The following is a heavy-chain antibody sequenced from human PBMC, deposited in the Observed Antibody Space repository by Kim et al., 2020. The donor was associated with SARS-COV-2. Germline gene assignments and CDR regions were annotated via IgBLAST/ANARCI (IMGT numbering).Heavy chain of an antibody. CDR2: IWYDGSSK. Sequence: GGSLRLSCAASGFTFSSYAMHWVRQTPGRGLEWVAVIWYDGSSKYYADSVKGRFTISRDNSKNTLYLQMNSLRAEDTAVYYCAKDRDGYSSADDAFDIWGQGTMVTVSS. J-gene: IGHJ3*02. CDR1: GFTFSSYA. D-gene: IGHD4-4*01. V-gene: IGHV3-33*06. CDR3: AKDRDGYSSADDAFDI.